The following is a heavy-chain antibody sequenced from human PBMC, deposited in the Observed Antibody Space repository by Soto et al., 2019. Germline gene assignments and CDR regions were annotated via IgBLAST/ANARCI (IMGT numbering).Heavy chain of an antibody. D-gene: IGHD5-18*01. Sequence: PSETLSLTCTVSGGSVSSGSYYWSWIRQPPGKGLEWIGYIYYSGSTNYNPSLKSRVTISVDTSKNQFSLKLSSVTAADTAVYYCARARDTAMVSGLGYWGQGTLVTVSS. V-gene: IGHV4-61*01. CDR2: IYYSGST. CDR3: ARARDTAMVSGLGY. CDR1: GGSVSSGSYY. J-gene: IGHJ4*02.